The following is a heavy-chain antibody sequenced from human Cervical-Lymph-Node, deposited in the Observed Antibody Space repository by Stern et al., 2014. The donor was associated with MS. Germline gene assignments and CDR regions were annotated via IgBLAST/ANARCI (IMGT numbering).Heavy chain of an antibody. CDR3: ARPSTGGYTYGGNFDY. D-gene: IGHD5-18*01. V-gene: IGHV1-46*03. CDR1: GYTFINYY. J-gene: IGHJ4*02. CDR2: ISPSGSTA. Sequence: VQLVQSGAEVKKPGASVKVSCEASGYTFINYYIHWVRQAPGQGLEWMWVISPSGSTANYAQKFQGRVTMTRDTSTSTVYMELSSLRSEDTAVYYCARPSTGGYTYGGNFDYWGQGALVTVSS.